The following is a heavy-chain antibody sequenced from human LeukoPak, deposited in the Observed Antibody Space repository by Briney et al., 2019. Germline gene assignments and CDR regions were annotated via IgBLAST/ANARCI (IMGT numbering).Heavy chain of an antibody. V-gene: IGHV3-30-3*01. J-gene: IGHJ6*02. CDR3: ARGDYYGSGTYYYYGMDV. CDR1: GFTFSSYA. D-gene: IGHD3-10*01. Sequence: PGGSLRLSCAASGFTFSSYAMHWVRQAPGKGLEWVAVISYDGSNKYYADSVKGRFTISRDNSKNTLYLQMNRLRAEDTAVYYCARGDYYGSGTYYYYGMDVWGQGTTVTVSS. CDR2: ISYDGSNK.